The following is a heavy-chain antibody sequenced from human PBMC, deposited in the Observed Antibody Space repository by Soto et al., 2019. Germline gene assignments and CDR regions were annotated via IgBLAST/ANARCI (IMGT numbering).Heavy chain of an antibody. V-gene: IGHV1-18*01. Sequence: QVQLVQSGAEVKKPGASVKVSCKASGYTFTSYGISWVRQAPGQGLEWMGWISAYNGNTNYAQKLQGRVTMXXDXSXXTAYMELRSLRSDDTAVYYCARDLIAAAGMAISDYWGQGTLVTVSS. CDR3: ARDLIAAAGMAISDY. J-gene: IGHJ4*02. CDR2: ISAYNGNT. D-gene: IGHD6-13*01. CDR1: GYTFTSYG.